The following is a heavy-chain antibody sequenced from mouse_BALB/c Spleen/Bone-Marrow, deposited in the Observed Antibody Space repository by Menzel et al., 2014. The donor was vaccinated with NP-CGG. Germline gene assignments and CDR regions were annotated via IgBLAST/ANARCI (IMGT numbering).Heavy chain of an antibody. J-gene: IGHJ2*01. CDR1: GFNIKDYY. CDR2: IDPENGNT. V-gene: IGHV14-1*02. CDR3: ASYYGSSYDYFDY. Sequence: VQLKQSGAELVRPGALVKLSCKASGFNIKDYYMHWVKQRPEQGLEWIGWIDPENGNTIYDPKFQGKASITADTSSNTAYLQISSLTSEDTAVYYCASYYGSSYDYFDYWGQGTTLTVSS. D-gene: IGHD1-1*01.